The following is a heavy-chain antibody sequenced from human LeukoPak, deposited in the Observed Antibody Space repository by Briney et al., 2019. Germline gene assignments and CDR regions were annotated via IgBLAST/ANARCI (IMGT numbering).Heavy chain of an antibody. D-gene: IGHD1-26*01. CDR1: GFTFSNYE. Sequence: GGSLRLSCAASGFTFSNYEMNWVRQAPGKGLEWISYISTSGTIEYYADSVKGRFTISRDHARNSLYLQMNSLRAEDTAVYHCARGLGNFDYWGQGTLVTVSS. CDR2: ISTSGTIE. J-gene: IGHJ4*02. CDR3: ARGLGNFDY. V-gene: IGHV3-48*03.